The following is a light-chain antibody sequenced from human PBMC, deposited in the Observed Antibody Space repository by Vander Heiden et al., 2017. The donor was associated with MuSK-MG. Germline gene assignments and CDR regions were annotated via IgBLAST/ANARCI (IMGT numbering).Light chain of an antibody. CDR1: QSVSSSY. CDR3: QQYGSSPWT. V-gene: IGKV3-20*01. CDR2: GAS. J-gene: IGKJ1*01. Sequence: VFPPSPRTLSLSPGERATLSCRASQSVSSSYLAWYQQKPGQAPRLLIYGASSRATGIPDRFSGSGSGTDFTLTISRLEPEDFAVYYCQQYGSSPWTFGQGTKVEIK.